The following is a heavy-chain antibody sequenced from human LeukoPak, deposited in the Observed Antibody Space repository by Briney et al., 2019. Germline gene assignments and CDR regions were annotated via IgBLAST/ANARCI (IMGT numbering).Heavy chain of an antibody. J-gene: IGHJ4*02. CDR2: IYTGEAT. V-gene: IGHV3-66*01. Sequence: PGGSLRLSCAASGFTVSSKYMSWVRQAPGKGLEWVSVIYTGEATYYADSVKGRFTISRDNSKNTLYLQMDGLRVEETAVYYCAKVGAVAAVENWGQGTLVTVSS. CDR1: GFTVSSKY. D-gene: IGHD6-19*01. CDR3: AKVGAVAAVEN.